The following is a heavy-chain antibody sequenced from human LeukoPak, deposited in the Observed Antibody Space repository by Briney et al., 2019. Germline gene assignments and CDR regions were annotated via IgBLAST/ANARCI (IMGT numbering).Heavy chain of an antibody. CDR1: GFTFSRFG. J-gene: IGHJ3*02. CDR3: AEAGLTDAFDI. V-gene: IGHV3-33*06. Sequence: PGGSLRLSCAASGFTFSRFGMHWVRQAPGKGLEWVAVIWYDGSNKYYADSVKGRFTISRDNSKNTLYLEMNSLRAEDTAVYYCAEAGLTDAFDIWGQGTMVTVSS. CDR2: IWYDGSNK.